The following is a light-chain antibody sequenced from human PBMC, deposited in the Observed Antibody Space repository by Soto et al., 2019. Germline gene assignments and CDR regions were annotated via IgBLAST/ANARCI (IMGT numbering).Light chain of an antibody. J-gene: IGKJ3*01. V-gene: IGKV1-27*01. CDR3: QMYNSAPFT. Sequence: DIQMTQSPSSLSASVGDRVTISCRASQGISNSLAWYQQKPGQVPKPLINAASTLQSGVPSRFSGRGSGTDFTLTISSLQPEDVATYYCQMYNSAPFTFGPGTKVDIK. CDR2: AAS. CDR1: QGISNS.